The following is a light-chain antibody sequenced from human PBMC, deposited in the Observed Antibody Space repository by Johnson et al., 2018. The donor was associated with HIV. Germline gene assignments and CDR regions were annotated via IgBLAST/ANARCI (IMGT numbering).Light chain of an antibody. CDR1: ISNIGNNY. Sequence: QSVLTQPPSVSAAPGQKVTISCSGSISNIGNNYVSWYQQLPGTAPKLLIYDNNKRPSGIPDRFSGSKYGTSATLGITGLQTGDEADYYCGTWDRSRRIYVCGIGTQVTVL. V-gene: IGLV1-51*01. CDR2: DNN. CDR3: GTWDRSRRIYV. J-gene: IGLJ1*01.